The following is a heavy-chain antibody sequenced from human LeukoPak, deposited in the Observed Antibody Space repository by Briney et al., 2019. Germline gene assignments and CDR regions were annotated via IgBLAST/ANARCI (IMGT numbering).Heavy chain of an antibody. J-gene: IGHJ6*03. CDR2: IYYSGST. D-gene: IGHD5-12*01. Sequence: KPSETLSLTCTVSGGSISSSTYYWGWIRQPPGKGLEWIGSIYYSGSTYYNPSLKSRVTISVDTSKNQFSLKLSSVTAADTAVYYCARRAMAIVATTYYYYYYMDVWGKGTTVTVSS. CDR3: ARRAMAIVATTYYYYYYMDV. CDR1: GGSISSSTYY. V-gene: IGHV4-39*07.